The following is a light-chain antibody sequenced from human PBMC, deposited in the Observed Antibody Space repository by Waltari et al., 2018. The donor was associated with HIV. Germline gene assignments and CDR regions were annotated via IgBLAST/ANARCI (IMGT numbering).Light chain of an antibody. V-gene: IGLV2-14*03. Sequence: QSALTQPASVSGSPGQSITISCTGTSSDVGGYNYVSWYQQHPGKAPKLMIYDVSNRPSGVSNRFSGSKSGNTASLTISGLQAEDEADYYCAAWDDSLKVVFGGGTKLTVL. CDR2: DVS. J-gene: IGLJ2*01. CDR1: SSDVGGYNY. CDR3: AAWDDSLKVV.